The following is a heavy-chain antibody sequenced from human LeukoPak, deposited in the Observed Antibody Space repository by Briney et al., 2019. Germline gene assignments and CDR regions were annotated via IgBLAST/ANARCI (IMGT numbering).Heavy chain of an antibody. D-gene: IGHD2-2*02. J-gene: IGHJ4*02. V-gene: IGHV3-64D*06. CDR3: ASKTTVVPSAI. Sequence: PGGSLRLSCSASGFTLSNYAMHWVRQAPGKRLEYVSAINGNGGSTYYTDSVKGRFTISRDNSKNTLYLRMSSLRAEDTAVYYCASKTTVVPSAIWGQGILVTVSS. CDR1: GFTLSNYA. CDR2: INGNGGST.